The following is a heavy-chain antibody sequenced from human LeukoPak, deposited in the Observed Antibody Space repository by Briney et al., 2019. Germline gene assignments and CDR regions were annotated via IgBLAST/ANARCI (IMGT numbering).Heavy chain of an antibody. V-gene: IGHV4-38-2*01. J-gene: IGHJ4*02. CDR2: IYYSGST. CDR3: ARQPLDGSGDY. D-gene: IGHD3-10*01. CDR1: GFTFSDYY. Sequence: GSLRLSCAASGFTFSDYYMSWIRQPPGKGLEWIGSIYYSGSTYYNPSLKSRVTISVDTSKNQFSLKLSSVTAADTAVYYCARQPLDGSGDYWGQGTLVTVSS.